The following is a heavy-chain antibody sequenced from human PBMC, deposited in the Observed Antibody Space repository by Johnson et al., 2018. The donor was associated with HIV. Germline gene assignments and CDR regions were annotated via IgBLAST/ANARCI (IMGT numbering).Heavy chain of an antibody. V-gene: IGHV3-20*04. J-gene: IGHJ3*02. CDR1: GFSFSDYF. CDR3: AREGGATPAFDI. CDR2: INWNGGST. Sequence: VESGGGLVKPGGSLRLSCAASGFSFSDYFMSWIRQAPGKGLEWVSGINWNGGSTGYADSVKGRFTISRDNSKNTLYLQMNSLRAEDTAVYYCAREGGATPAFDIWGQGTMVTVSS. D-gene: IGHD1-26*01.